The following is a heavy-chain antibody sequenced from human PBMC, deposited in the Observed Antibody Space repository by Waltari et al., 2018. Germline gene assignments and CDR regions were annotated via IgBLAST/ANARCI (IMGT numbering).Heavy chain of an antibody. Sequence: QVQLQESGPGLVKPSETLSLTCNVSGGSISSYYWSWIRQPPGKGLEWIGYIYYSGSTKYNPSRKSRVTISVETSKNQFSLKLSSVTAADTAVYYCARGLIGQWLVHPFDHWGQGTLVTVSS. J-gene: IGHJ4*02. CDR1: GGSISSYY. CDR2: IYYSGST. D-gene: IGHD6-19*01. V-gene: IGHV4-59*01. CDR3: ARGLIGQWLVHPFDH.